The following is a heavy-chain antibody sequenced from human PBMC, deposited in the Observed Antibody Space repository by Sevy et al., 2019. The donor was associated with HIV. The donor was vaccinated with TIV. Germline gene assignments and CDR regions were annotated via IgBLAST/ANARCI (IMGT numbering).Heavy chain of an antibody. D-gene: IGHD3-22*01. CDR1: GYTFTSHG. J-gene: IGHJ4*02. CDR3: ARAGAFYSDTSGFSNY. Sequence: ASVKVSCKVFGYTFTSHGIIWVRQAPGQGLEWMGWISAYSGDTKYAQNLQGRVTMTTDTSTSTAYMELRSLRSDDTAVYFCARAGAFYSDTSGFSNYWGQGTLVTVSS. V-gene: IGHV1-18*04. CDR2: ISAYSGDT.